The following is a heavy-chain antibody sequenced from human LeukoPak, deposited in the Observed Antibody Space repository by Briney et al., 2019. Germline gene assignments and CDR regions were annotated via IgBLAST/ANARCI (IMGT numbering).Heavy chain of an antibody. D-gene: IGHD3-22*01. V-gene: IGHV5-51*01. J-gene: IGHJ4*02. CDR3: VRPTNYYESSGYFFDY. CDR1: GYSFTNSW. Sequence: GESLKISCKGSGYSFTNSWIGWVRQMSGKGLEWMGFIYPGDSDTRYSPSFQGQVTISADNSINTAYLQWSSLEASDTAIYYCVRPTNYYESSGYFFDYWGQGTLVTVSS. CDR2: IYPGDSDT.